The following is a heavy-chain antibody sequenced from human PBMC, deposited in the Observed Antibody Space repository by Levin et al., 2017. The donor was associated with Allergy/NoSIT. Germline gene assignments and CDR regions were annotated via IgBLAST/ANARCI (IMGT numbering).Heavy chain of an antibody. CDR1: GFSLSSSGVG. V-gene: IGHV2-5*02. CDR3: VHVYSSEGY. CDR2: IYWDGER. Sequence: SGPTLVKPTQTLTLTCTFSGFSLSSSGVGVGWIRQPPGKALEWLALIYWDGERRYSPSLKSRLTITKDTSKNQVVLTMTSLDPVDTATYYCVHVYSSEGYWGQGTLVTVSS. J-gene: IGHJ4*02. D-gene: IGHD3-10*01.